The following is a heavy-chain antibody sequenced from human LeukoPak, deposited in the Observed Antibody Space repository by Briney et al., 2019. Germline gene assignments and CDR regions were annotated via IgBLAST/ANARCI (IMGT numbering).Heavy chain of an antibody. Sequence: GGSLRLSCAASGFTFSSYAMSWVRQAPGKGLEWVSAISGSGGSTYYADSVKGRFTISRDNSKNTLYLQMNSLRAEDTAVYYYAKALRDGYLSIGGYWGQGTLVTVSS. J-gene: IGHJ4*02. CDR3: AKALRDGYLSIGGY. D-gene: IGHD5-24*01. CDR1: GFTFSSYA. CDR2: ISGSGGST. V-gene: IGHV3-23*01.